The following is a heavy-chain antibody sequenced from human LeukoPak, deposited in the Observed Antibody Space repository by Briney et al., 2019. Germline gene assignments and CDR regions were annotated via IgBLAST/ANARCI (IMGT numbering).Heavy chain of an antibody. J-gene: IGHJ4*02. V-gene: IGHV3-23*01. D-gene: IGHD3-10*01. Sequence: GGSLRLSCAASGFTVSNKYMTWVRQAPGKGLEWVSAISGSGGSTYYADSVKGRFTISRDNSKNTLYLQMNSLRAEDAAVYYCARSKSLYFVDYWGQGTLVTVSS. CDR3: ARSKSLYFVDY. CDR1: GFTVSNKY. CDR2: ISGSGGST.